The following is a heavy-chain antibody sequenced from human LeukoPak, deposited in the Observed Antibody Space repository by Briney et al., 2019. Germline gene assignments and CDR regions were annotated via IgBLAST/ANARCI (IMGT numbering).Heavy chain of an antibody. CDR1: GFTFSNYA. CDR3: AKGGNDCYFDL. Sequence: GGSLGLSCAASGFTFSNYAMTWVRQAPGKGLEWVSILSDSGVYTYYADSVKGRFTNSRDNSNNMLYLQTNSLRAEDTAVYYCAKGGNDCYFDLWGRGTLVTVSS. D-gene: IGHD4-23*01. J-gene: IGHJ2*01. CDR2: LSDSGVYT. V-gene: IGHV3-23*01.